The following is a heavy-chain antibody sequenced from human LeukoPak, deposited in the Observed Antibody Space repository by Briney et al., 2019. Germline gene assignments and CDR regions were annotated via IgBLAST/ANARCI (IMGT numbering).Heavy chain of an antibody. CDR2: IYSSGST. V-gene: IGHV4-4*07. CDR3: ARNKRLGWERADTTFDY. CDR1: GGYISTYY. Sequence: PSETLSLTCTVSGGYISTYYWSWIRQPAGKGLEWIGRIYSSGSTNYNPSLKSRLAKSVDTSKNQFSLDLRSVTAADTAVYYCARNKRLGWERADTTFDYWGRGTLVTVSS. J-gene: IGHJ4*02. D-gene: IGHD1-1*01.